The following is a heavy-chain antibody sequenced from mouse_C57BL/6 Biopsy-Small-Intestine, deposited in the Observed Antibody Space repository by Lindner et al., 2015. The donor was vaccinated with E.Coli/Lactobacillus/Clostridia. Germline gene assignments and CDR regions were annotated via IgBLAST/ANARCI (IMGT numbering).Heavy chain of an antibody. CDR2: KSGDGTIR. Sequence: SVKVSCKASGSTSTNYYMHWVRTGPWDKGLEWMGAIKSGDGTIRYAQKFQGRVTMTRDTSTTTAYMELSSLRSEDTAVYYCARERNGGAKNFDSWGQGTLVTVSS. V-gene: IGHV1-83*01. CDR3: RERNGGAKNFDS. CDR1: STSTNYYM. D-gene: IGHD3-1*01. J-gene: IGHJ4*01.